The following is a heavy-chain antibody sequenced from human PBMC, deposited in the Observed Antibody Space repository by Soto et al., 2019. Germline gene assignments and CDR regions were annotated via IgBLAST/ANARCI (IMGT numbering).Heavy chain of an antibody. J-gene: IGHJ4*02. Sequence: PSETLSLTCTVSGDSISSGDYYWSWIRQPPGKGLEWIGNIHYNGNTKYSPSLKSRVTMSVDTSKNHFSLKLISVTTADTAVYFCAREGNLGRWIQPLDSWGQGTLVTVSS. CDR3: AREGNLGRWIQPLDS. CDR1: GDSISSGDYY. D-gene: IGHD2-2*03. CDR2: IHYNGNT. V-gene: IGHV4-61*03.